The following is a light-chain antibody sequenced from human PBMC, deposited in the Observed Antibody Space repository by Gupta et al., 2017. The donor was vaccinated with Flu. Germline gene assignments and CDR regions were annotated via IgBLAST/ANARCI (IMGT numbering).Light chain of an antibody. CDR3: QQRSNWRT. J-gene: IGKJ1*01. Sequence: EIVLTQSPATLSLSPGERATLSCRASKRVSSYLAWYQQKPGQAHRLLIYDASNRATGITARFSGRGSGTDFTLTISSLEPEDFAVYYCQQRSNWRTFGQGTKVEIK. V-gene: IGKV3-11*01. CDR1: KRVSSY. CDR2: DAS.